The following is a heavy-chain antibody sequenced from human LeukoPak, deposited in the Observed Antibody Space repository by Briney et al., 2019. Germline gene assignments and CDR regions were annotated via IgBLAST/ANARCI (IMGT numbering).Heavy chain of an antibody. J-gene: IGHJ1*01. CDR3: ARLTRRTHYGDYVNFQH. V-gene: IGHV5-51*01. D-gene: IGHD4-17*01. CDR2: IYPGDSDT. CDR1: GYSFTSYW. Sequence: GESLKISCKGSGYSFTSYWIGWVRQMPGKGLEWMGIIYPGDSDTRYSPSFQGQVTISADKSISTAYLQWSSLKASDTAMYYCARLTRRTHYGDYVNFQHWGQGTLVTVSS.